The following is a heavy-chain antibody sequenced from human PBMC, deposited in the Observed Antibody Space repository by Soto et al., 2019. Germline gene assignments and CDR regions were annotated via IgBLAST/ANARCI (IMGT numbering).Heavy chain of an antibody. CDR2: ISAYNGNT. CDR1: GYTFTSYG. D-gene: IGHD2-15*01. CDR3: ASGGYCSGGSCYPQSNWFDP. V-gene: IGHV1-18*01. Sequence: ASVKVSCKASGYTFTSYGISWVRQAPGQGLEWMGWISAYNGNTNYAQKLQGRVTMTTDTSTSTAYMELRSLRSDDTAVYYCASGGYCSGGSCYPQSNWFDPWGQGTLVTVSS. J-gene: IGHJ5*02.